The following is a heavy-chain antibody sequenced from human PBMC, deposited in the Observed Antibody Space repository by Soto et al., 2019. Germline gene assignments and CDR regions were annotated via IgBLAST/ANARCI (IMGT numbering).Heavy chain of an antibody. D-gene: IGHD2-15*01. J-gene: IGHJ1*01. CDR3: AKDCSGGSCYFEYFQH. CDR1: GFTFSSYA. V-gene: IGHV3-23*01. CDR2: ISGSGGST. Sequence: GGSLRLSCAASGFTFSSYAMSWVRQAPGKGLEWVSAISGSGGSTYYADSVKGRFTISRDNSKNTLYLQMNSLRAEDTAVYYCAKDCSGGSCYFEYFQHWGQGTLVTVSS.